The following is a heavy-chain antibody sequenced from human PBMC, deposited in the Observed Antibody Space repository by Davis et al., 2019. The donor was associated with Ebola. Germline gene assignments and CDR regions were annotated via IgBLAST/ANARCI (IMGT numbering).Heavy chain of an antibody. Sequence: GESLKISCAASGFTFDDYTIHWVRQAPGKGLEWVSLINWDGESTWYADSVKGRFTISRDNSKNSLYLQMNNLRTEDTALYYCTRGERYYDGSGPFVGEGAYYMDVWGKGTTVTVSS. CDR1: GFTFDDYT. J-gene: IGHJ6*03. D-gene: IGHD3-22*01. CDR2: INWDGEST. V-gene: IGHV3-43*01. CDR3: TRGERYYDGSGPFVGEGAYYMDV.